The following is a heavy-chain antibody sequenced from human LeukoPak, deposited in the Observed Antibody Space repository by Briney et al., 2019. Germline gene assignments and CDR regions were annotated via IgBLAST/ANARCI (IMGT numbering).Heavy chain of an antibody. CDR1: GLSFRSYS. Sequence: GGSLRLSCAASGLSFRSYSMSWVRQAPGKGLEWVSFISRSSSDIYHADSVKGRFTISRDNAKNSLYLQMNSLRAEDTAVYYCARDLPAAVDWGQGTLVTVSS. CDR2: ISRSSSDI. J-gene: IGHJ4*02. D-gene: IGHD2-2*01. CDR3: ARDLPAAVD. V-gene: IGHV3-21*01.